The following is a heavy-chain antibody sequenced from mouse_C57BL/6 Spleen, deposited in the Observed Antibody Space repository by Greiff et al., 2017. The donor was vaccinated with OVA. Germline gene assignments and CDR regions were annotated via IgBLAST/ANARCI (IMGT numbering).Heavy chain of an antibody. J-gene: IGHJ1*03. V-gene: IGHV3-8*01. CDR2: ISYSGST. CDR3: ARRYYDYGWYFDV. D-gene: IGHD2-4*01. Sequence: EVKLMESGPGLAKPSQTLSLTCSVTGYSITSDYWNWIRKFPGNKLEYMGYISYSGSTYYNPSLKSRISITRDTSKNQYYLQLNSVTTEDTATYYCARRYYDYGWYFDVWGTGTTVTVSS. CDR1: GYSITSDY.